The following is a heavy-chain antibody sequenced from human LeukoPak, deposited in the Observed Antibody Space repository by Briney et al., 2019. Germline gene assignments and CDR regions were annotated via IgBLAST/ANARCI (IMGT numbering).Heavy chain of an antibody. D-gene: IGHD6-13*01. CDR1: GFTFSSYS. CDR2: ISSSSYI. CDR3: ARAGYSSSWSPFYYYYYYMDV. Sequence: GGSLRLSCAASGFTFSSYSMNWVRQAPGKGLEWVSSISSSSYIYYADSVKGRFTISRDNAKNSLYLQMNSLRAEDTAVYYCARAGYSSSWSPFYYYYYYMDVWGKGTTVTISS. V-gene: IGHV3-21*01. J-gene: IGHJ6*03.